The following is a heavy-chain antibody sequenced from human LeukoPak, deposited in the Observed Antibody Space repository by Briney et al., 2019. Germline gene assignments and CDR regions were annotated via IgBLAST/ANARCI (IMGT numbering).Heavy chain of an antibody. Sequence: GGSLRLSCAASGFTFSSYGMHWVRQAPGKGLEWVAVISYDGSNKYYPDSVTGRFTISRDNSKNTLYLQMNSLRAEDTAVYYCARDFLHYYDNSGYTDYWGQGTVVTVSS. J-gene: IGHJ4*02. CDR2: ISYDGSNK. CDR3: ARDFLHYYDNSGYTDY. D-gene: IGHD3-22*01. CDR1: GFTFSSYG. V-gene: IGHV3-30-3*01.